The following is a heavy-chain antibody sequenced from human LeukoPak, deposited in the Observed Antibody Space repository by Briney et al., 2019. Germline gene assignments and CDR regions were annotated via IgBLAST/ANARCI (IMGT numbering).Heavy chain of an antibody. CDR1: GYSISSTYY. V-gene: IGHV4-38-2*02. CDR2: IYHSGST. J-gene: IGHJ5*02. D-gene: IGHD6-19*01. CDR3: ARTPSGWYGGWFDP. Sequence: SSETLSLTCTVSGYSISSTYYWGWIRQPPGKGLEWIGSIYHSGSTYYNPSLESRVTISVHTSKNQFSLKLSSVTAADTAVYYCARTPSGWYGGWFDPWGQGTLVTVSS.